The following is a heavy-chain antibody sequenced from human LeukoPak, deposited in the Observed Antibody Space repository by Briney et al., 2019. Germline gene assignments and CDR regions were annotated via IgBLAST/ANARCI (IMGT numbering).Heavy chain of an antibody. CDR2: IIPIFGTA. Sequence: SVKVSCKASGGTFSSYAISWVRQAPGQGLEWMGGIIPIFGTANYAQKFQGRVTITADESTSTAYMELSSLRSEDTAVYYCVREGYDILTGYHYGQNWFDPWGQGTLVTVSS. V-gene: IGHV1-69*01. CDR3: VREGYDILTGYHYGQNWFDP. D-gene: IGHD3-9*01. J-gene: IGHJ5*02. CDR1: GGTFSSYA.